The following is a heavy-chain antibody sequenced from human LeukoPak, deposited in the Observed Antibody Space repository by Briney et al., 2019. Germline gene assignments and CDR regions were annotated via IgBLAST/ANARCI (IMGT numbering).Heavy chain of an antibody. CDR1: GYNFSNYY. CDR2: IYPSGGST. Sequence: ASVKVSCKASGYNFSNYYMVWVRQAPGEGLEWMGIIYPSGGSTIYAQNFQGRVTMTRDTSTSTVYMEVSSLRSEDTAVYYCARTTGTYYFDYWGRGTLVTVSS. D-gene: IGHD3-10*01. CDR3: ARTTGTYYFDY. V-gene: IGHV1-46*01. J-gene: IGHJ4*02.